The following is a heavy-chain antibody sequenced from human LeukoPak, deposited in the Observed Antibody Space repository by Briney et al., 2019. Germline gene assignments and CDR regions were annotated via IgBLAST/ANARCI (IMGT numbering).Heavy chain of an antibody. Sequence: SQTLSLTCAISGDSLSSNGASWNWIRQSPSRGLEWLGRTYYRSQQWHSDYAPSVKGRITLNPDTSKNQFSLQLNSVTPEDPALYYCGRETDFGVVTNWGQGTLVTVSS. V-gene: IGHV6-1*01. D-gene: IGHD3-3*01. J-gene: IGHJ4*02. CDR3: GRETDFGVVTN. CDR2: TYYRSQQWHS. CDR1: GDSLSSNGAS.